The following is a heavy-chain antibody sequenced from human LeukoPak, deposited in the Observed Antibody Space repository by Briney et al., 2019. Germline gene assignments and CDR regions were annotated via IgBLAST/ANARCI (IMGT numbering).Heavy chain of an antibody. D-gene: IGHD3-22*01. CDR3: ARGGYYYHDSSGYLYHFDY. J-gene: IGHJ4*02. CDR1: GFTFSSYS. Sequence: GGSLRLSCEASGFTFSSYSMNWVRQAPGKGLEWVSTISSSSSYIDYADSVKGRFTISRDNAKNSLHLQMNSLRAEDTAVYYCARGGYYYHDSSGYLYHFDYWGQGTLVTVSS. V-gene: IGHV3-21*01. CDR2: ISSSSSYI.